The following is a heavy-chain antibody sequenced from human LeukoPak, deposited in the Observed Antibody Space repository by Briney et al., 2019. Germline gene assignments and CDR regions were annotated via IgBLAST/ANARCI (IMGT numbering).Heavy chain of an antibody. V-gene: IGHV3-30*04. D-gene: IGHD4-17*01. CDR1: GFTFSRYA. J-gene: IGHJ6*02. CDR2: LSYDGSNK. Sequence: GGSLRLSCAASGFTFSRYAIHWVRQAPGKGPEWVAVLSYDGSNKYYADSVKGRFTISRDNSKNTLYLQMNSLRADGTAVYYCARDQVTNSYFTGIDVWGQGTTVTVS. CDR3: ARDQVTNSYFTGIDV.